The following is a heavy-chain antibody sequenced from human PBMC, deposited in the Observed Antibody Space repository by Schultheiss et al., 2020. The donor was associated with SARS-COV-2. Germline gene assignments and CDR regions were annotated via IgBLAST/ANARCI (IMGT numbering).Heavy chain of an antibody. CDR3: ARDLTRRERYNWFDP. CDR2: INSDGSST. V-gene: IGHV3-74*01. D-gene: IGHD1-26*01. J-gene: IGHJ5*02. Sequence: GGSLRLSCAASGFTFSSYWMHWVRQAPGKGLVWVSRINSDGSSTSYADSVKGRFTISRDNAKNTLYLQMNSLRAEDTAVYYCARDLTRRERYNWFDPWGQGTLVTVSS. CDR1: GFTFSSYW.